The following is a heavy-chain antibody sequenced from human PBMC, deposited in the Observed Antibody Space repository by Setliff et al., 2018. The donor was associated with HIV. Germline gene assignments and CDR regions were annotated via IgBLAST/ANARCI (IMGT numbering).Heavy chain of an antibody. CDR2: MSGDANSQ. V-gene: IGHV3-30*15. Sequence: TGGSLRLSCAASGFIFSTFPMHWVRQAPGKGLEWVAVMSGDANSQYYADSVRGRFTISRDNSKNTVYLQLSSLRSEDTAVYFCARERYCSAGSCYSKLSWFDPRGQGTLVTVSS. D-gene: IGHD2-15*01. J-gene: IGHJ5*02. CDR1: GFIFSTFP. CDR3: ARERYCSAGSCYSKLSWFDP.